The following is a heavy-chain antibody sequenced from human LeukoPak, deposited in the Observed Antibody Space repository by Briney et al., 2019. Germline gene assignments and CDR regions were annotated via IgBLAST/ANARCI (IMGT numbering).Heavy chain of an antibody. J-gene: IGHJ4*02. D-gene: IGHD3-22*01. V-gene: IGHV3-21*01. CDR1: GYTFSSYS. CDR3: VRSRRNSDTSGFYYYYDF. CDR2: ISVRSNYI. Sequence: GGSLRLSCAASGYTFSSYSINWVRQAPGKGLEWVSSISVRSNYIYYADSVRGRFRISRDDARDSLYLQMNSLRAEDTAVYDCVRSRRNSDTSGFYYYYDFWGQGTLVTVSS.